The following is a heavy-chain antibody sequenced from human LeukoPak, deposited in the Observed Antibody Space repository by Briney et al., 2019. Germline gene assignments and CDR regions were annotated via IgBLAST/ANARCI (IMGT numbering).Heavy chain of an antibody. D-gene: IGHD2-2*01. Sequence: PSETLSLTCTVSGGSISSYYWSWIRQPPGKGLEWIGYIYYSGSTNYNPSLKSRVTISVDTSKNQFSLKLSSVTAADTAVYYCARHGGIVVVPAAYNWFDPWGQGTLVTVSS. CDR1: GGSISSYY. J-gene: IGHJ5*02. CDR2: IYYSGST. CDR3: ARHGGIVVVPAAYNWFDP. V-gene: IGHV4-59*08.